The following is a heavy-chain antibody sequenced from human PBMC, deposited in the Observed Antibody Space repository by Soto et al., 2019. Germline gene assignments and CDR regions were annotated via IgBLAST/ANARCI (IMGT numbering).Heavy chain of an antibody. J-gene: IGHJ5*02. Sequence: GGSRRLSCAAAGFSFIDYAINWVRQVPGRGLEYVAGMGGRGGNAFYADSMKGRFSISRDNSKNTVYLHMHNLRVDYCALYHCAKARHSGDFAGSYDSWGQGTLVTVSS. D-gene: IGHD2-21*02. V-gene: IGHV3-23*01. CDR2: MGGRGGNA. CDR3: AKARHSGDFAGSYDS. CDR1: GFSFIDYA.